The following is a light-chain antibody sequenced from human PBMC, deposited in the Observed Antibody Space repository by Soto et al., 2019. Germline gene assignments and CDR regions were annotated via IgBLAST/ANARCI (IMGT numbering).Light chain of an antibody. CDR2: ADS. V-gene: IGKV1-39*01. CDR3: QQSYRTPHT. CDR1: QGVSAY. Sequence: IQMTQSPSSLSASVGDRVTITCRASQGVSAYLLWYQQTQGRAPKFLIYADSNLVSGVPSRFSGSGSWPHFTLTIRSLQPEDFATYSFQQSYRTPHTFGQGKKRDTK. J-gene: IGKJ2*01.